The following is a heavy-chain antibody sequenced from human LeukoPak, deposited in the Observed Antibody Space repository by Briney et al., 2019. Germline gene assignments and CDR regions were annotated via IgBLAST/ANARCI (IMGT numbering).Heavy chain of an antibody. CDR2: ISHSDGDGST. J-gene: IGHJ4*02. CDR3: AKRLLYSYGPGFDY. CDR1: GFSLRNYA. D-gene: IGHD5-18*01. Sequence: GGSLRLSCAASGFSLRNYAMSWVRQAPGKGLEWVSSISHSDGDGSTNYADSVAGRLTISRDDSRDTVYLQMNSLRAEDTAVYYCAKRLLYSYGPGFDYWGQGTLVTVSS. V-gene: IGHV3-23*01.